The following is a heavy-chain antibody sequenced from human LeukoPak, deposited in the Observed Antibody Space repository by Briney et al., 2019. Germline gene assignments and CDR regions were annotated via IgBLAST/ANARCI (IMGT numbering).Heavy chain of an antibody. J-gene: IGHJ4*02. CDR1: GFTFSTSA. V-gene: IGHV3-23*01. CDR2: ISDSGDIT. D-gene: IGHD3-3*01. CDR3: TKKPWSGPIDY. Sequence: GGSLRLSSAASGFTFSTSAMSWVRQAPGKGLEWVSGISDSGDITYYIDSVKGRFTISRDNSNYVLYLQMNSLRAEDTAVYYCTKKPWSGPIDYWGQGTLVTVSS.